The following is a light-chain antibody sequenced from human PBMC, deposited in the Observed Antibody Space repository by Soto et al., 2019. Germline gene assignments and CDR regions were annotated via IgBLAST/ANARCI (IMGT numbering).Light chain of an antibody. CDR3: SAFTGTTYV. J-gene: IGLJ1*01. CDR1: SSDVGGNKY. Sequence: QSVLTQPASVSGSPGQSTTISCTGTSSDVGGNKYVSWYQHYPGKAPKLMICDVSNRPSGVSNRFSGSKSGNTASLTISGLQAEDKADYYCSAFTGTTYVFGTGTKVTVL. V-gene: IGLV2-14*03. CDR2: DVS.